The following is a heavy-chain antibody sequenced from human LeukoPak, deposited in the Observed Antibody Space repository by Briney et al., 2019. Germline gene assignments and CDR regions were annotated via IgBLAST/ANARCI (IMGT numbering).Heavy chain of an antibody. J-gene: IGHJ3*02. CDR2: IYHSGST. D-gene: IGHD3-16*01. CDR3: AIRVSGRAFDI. Sequence: SETLSLTCAVSGGSISSGGYSWSWIRQPPGKGLEWIGYIYHSGSTYYNPSLKSRVTISVDRSKNQFSLKLSSVTAADTAVYYCAIRVSGRAFDIWGQGTMVTVSS. V-gene: IGHV4-30-2*01. CDR1: GGSISSGGYS.